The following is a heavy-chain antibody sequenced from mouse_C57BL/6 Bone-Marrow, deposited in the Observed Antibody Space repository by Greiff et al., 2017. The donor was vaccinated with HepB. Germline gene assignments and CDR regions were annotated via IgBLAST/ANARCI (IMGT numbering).Heavy chain of an antibody. J-gene: IGHJ2*01. D-gene: IGHD2-5*01. CDR1: GYTFTSYW. V-gene: IGHV1-55*01. Sequence: VQLQQPGAELVKPGASVKMSCKASGYTFTSYWITWVKQRPGQGLEWIGDIYPGSGSTNYNEKFKSKATLTVDTSSSTAYMQLSSLTSEDSAVYDCAGGHYSNYVLFDYWGQGTTLTVSS. CDR3: AGGHYSNYVLFDY. CDR2: IYPGSGST.